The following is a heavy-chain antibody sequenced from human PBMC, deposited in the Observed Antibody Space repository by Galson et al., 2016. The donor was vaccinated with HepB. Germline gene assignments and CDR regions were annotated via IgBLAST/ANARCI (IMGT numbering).Heavy chain of an antibody. V-gene: IGHV3-7*04. CDR1: GFPLSNFW. CDR2: VKQDGSEK. Sequence: SLRLSCAASGFPLSNFWMNWVRQAPGKGLQWVANVKQDGSEKYYAESVKGRFTISRDNARNSVFLQMNSLRPDDTAVYYCGRAQWIPARRAAYFDYWARE. CDR3: GRAQWIPARRAAYFDY. J-gene: IGHJ4*02. D-gene: IGHD5-18*01.